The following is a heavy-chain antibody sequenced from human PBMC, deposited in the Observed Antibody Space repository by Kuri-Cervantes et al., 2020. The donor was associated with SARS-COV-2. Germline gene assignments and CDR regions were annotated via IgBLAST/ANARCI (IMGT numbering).Heavy chain of an antibody. CDR2: ISGSGTTI. Sequence: GESLKISCAASGFTFSDYYMSWIRQAPGKGLEWISYISGSGTTIYYASSVKGRFTISRDNSKNTLYLQMNSLRAEDTAVYYCAKVETANLDYWGQGTLVTVSS. V-gene: IGHV3-11*01. CDR3: AKVETANLDY. CDR1: GFTFSDYY. D-gene: IGHD3-3*01. J-gene: IGHJ4*02.